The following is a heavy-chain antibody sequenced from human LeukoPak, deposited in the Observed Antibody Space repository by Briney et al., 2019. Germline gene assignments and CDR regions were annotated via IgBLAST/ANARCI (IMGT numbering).Heavy chain of an antibody. J-gene: IGHJ5*02. D-gene: IGHD2-15*01. Sequence: GGSLILSCAASGFIFSSYAMNWVRQAPGKGLEWVSSISGSGDSTYSADSVKRRFTISRDNYKNTLYLQMTSLRAEDTAVYYCAKDQGSLPTLNWFDPWGQGTLVTVSS. CDR1: GFIFSSYA. CDR3: AKDQGSLPTLNWFDP. V-gene: IGHV3-23*01. CDR2: ISGSGDST.